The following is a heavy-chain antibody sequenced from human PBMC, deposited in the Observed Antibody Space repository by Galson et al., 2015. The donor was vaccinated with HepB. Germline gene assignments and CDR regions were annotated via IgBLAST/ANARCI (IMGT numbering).Heavy chain of an antibody. V-gene: IGHV3-7*03. J-gene: IGHJ3*02. D-gene: IGHD3-22*01. Sequence: SLRLSCAASGFTFSSYWMSWVRQAPGKGLEWVANIKQDGSEKYYVDSVKGRFTISRDNAKNSLYLQMNSLRAEDTAVYYCARRDEYDSSGYYATPGAFDIWGQGTMVTVSS. CDR2: IKQDGSEK. CDR3: ARRDEYDSSGYYATPGAFDI. CDR1: GFTFSSYW.